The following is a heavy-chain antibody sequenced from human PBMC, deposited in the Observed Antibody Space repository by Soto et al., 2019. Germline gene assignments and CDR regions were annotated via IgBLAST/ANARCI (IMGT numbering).Heavy chain of an antibody. D-gene: IGHD3-10*01. CDR3: ARQEILWFGELYYFDY. CDR1: GGSISSSSYY. J-gene: IGHJ4*02. CDR2: IYYSGST. V-gene: IGHV4-39*01. Sequence: SETLSLTCTVSGGSISSSSYYWGWIRQPPGKGLEWIGGIYYSGSTYYNPSLKSRVTISVDTSKNQFSLKLSSVTAADTAVYYCARQEILWFGELYYFDYWGQGTLVTVSS.